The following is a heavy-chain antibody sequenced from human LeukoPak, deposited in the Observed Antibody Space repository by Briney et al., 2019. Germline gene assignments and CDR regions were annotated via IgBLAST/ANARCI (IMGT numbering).Heavy chain of an antibody. CDR1: GFTFSDYY. CDR2: ISSSSSSYT. D-gene: IGHD3-22*01. V-gene: IGHV3-11*05. Sequence: PGGSLRLSCAASGFTFSDYYMSWIRQAPGKGLEWVSYISSSSSSYTNYADSVKGRFTISRDNAKNSLYLQMNSLRAEDTAVYYCARDLLDDDSSGYYYDYWGQGNLVAVSS. J-gene: IGHJ4*02. CDR3: ARDLLDDDSSGYYYDY.